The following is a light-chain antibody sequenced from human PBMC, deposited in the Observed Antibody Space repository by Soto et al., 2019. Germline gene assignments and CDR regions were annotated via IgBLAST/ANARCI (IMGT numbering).Light chain of an antibody. CDR3: QQYAEGTPIT. V-gene: IGKV3-20*01. CDR2: GAS. Sequence: EILLTQSPGSLSVFPGERASLSCRASQNVNNRLAWYQQKAGQAPRLLISGASSRATGIPDRFSGSGSGTDFTLTISRLESDDFALYYCQQYAEGTPITFGQGTRLANK. CDR1: QNVNNR. J-gene: IGKJ5*01.